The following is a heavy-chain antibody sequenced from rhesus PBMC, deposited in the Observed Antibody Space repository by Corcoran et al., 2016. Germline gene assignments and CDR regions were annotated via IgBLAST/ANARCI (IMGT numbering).Heavy chain of an antibody. D-gene: IGHD6-13*01. V-gene: IGHV4-127*01. Sequence: QVQLQESGPGLVKPSETLSLTCAVSGYSINSGFGWSWVRRPPGTGLEGIAFIGGSGVSTKYNPSLKSRVTISKDTSKNQFSLKLSSVTAADTAVYYCARDGPSSGSLDVWGRGILVTVSS. CDR3: ARDGPSSGSLDV. J-gene: IGHJ5-2*02. CDR2: IGGSGVST. CDR1: GYSINSGFG.